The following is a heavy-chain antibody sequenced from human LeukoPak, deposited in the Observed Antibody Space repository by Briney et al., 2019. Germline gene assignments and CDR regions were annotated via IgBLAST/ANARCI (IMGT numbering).Heavy chain of an antibody. D-gene: IGHD5-12*01. V-gene: IGHV4-61*01. Sequence: PSETLSLTCTVSGGSVSSGTYYWSWIRQPPGKGLEWIGYIYYTGSTNYNPSLKSRLTISVDTSKSQFSLKLSSVTAADTAVYYCARDRVGIVTTFDLWGRGTLVTVSS. CDR1: GGSVSSGTYY. CDR2: IYYTGST. CDR3: ARDRVGIVTTFDL. J-gene: IGHJ2*01.